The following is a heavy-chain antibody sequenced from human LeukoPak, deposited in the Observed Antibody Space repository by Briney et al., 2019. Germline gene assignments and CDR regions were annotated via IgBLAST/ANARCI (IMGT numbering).Heavy chain of an antibody. D-gene: IGHD6-6*01. V-gene: IGHV3-9*01. Sequence: GGSLRLSCAASGFTFDDYAIHWVRQAPGKGLEWVSGISWNSGNIGYADSVKGRFTISRDNAKNSLYLQMNSLRAEDTSVFYCARVGYRSSSVDYWGQGTLATVSS. CDR2: ISWNSGNI. J-gene: IGHJ4*02. CDR3: ARVGYRSSSVDY. CDR1: GFTFDDYA.